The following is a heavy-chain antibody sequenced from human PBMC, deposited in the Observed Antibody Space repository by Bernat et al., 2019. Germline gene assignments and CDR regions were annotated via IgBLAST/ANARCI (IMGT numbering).Heavy chain of an antibody. Sequence: QVQLVQSGAEVKKPGASVKVSCKASGYTFTSYGISWVRQAPGQGLEWMGWISAYNGNTNYAQKLQGRVTMTTDTSTSTAYMELRRLRSDDTAVYYCARADYTSSGVVTSSPYFDYWGQGTLVTVSS. CDR3: ARADYTSSGVVTSSPYFDY. CDR1: GYTFTSYG. CDR2: ISAYNGNT. D-gene: IGHD3-3*01. V-gene: IGHV1-18*01. J-gene: IGHJ4*02.